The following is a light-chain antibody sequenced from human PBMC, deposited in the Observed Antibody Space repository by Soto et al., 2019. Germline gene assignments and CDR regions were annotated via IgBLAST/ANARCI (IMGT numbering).Light chain of an antibody. J-gene: IGLJ2*01. CDR1: SSDVGGYNF. CDR2: DVS. V-gene: IGLV2-14*01. CDR3: SSYTSNNPVV. Sequence: QSALTQPASVSGSPGQSITISCTGTSSDVGGYNFVSWYQQQPGKAPKLMIYDVSNRPSGVSNRFSGSKSGNTASLTISGLQAEDEADYFCSSYTSNNPVVFGGGTKVTVL.